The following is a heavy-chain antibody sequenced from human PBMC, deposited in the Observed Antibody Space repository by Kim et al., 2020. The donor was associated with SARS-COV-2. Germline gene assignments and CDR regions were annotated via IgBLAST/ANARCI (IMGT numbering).Heavy chain of an antibody. CDR3: ARDHSSGWCYFDL. CDR2: INWNSNTI. D-gene: IGHD6-19*01. CDR1: GFTFGDYG. J-gene: IGHJ2*01. V-gene: IGHV3-20*04. Sequence: GGSLRLSCAASGFTFGDYGMSWVRQAPGKGLEWVSGINWNSNTIGYADSVKGRFTISRDNAKTSLFLQMNSLRAEDTAFYYCARDHSSGWCYFDLWGRGT.